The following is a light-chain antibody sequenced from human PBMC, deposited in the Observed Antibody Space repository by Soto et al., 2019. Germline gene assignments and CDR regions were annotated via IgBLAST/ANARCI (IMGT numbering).Light chain of an antibody. J-gene: IGKJ4*01. Sequence: EIVMTQSPATLSVSPGERATLSCRASQSISSNLAWYQQKPGQAPRLLMFRTSSRATGFPARFSGSGSGTEFNLTLSSLQSEDFGVYYCHQYNNWPRATFGGGTKVEIK. CDR2: RTS. V-gene: IGKV3-15*01. CDR3: HQYNNWPRAT. CDR1: QSISSN.